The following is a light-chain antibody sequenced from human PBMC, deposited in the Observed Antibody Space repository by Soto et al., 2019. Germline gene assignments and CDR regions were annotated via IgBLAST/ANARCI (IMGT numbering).Light chain of an antibody. CDR2: GAS. J-gene: IGKJ3*01. CDR3: QQRSNWPT. CDR1: QSVSAGH. Sequence: EIVLTQSPGTLSLSPGERATLSCRASQSVSAGHLAWYQQKPGQAPRLLIYGASSRATGIPDRFSGSGSGTDFTLTTSRLEPDDFAVYYCQQRSNWPTFGPGTKVDI. V-gene: IGKV3D-20*02.